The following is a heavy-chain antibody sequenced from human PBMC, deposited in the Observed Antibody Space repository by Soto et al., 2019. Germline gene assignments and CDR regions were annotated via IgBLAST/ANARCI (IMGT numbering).Heavy chain of an antibody. CDR2: IYYIGST. J-gene: IGHJ5*02. V-gene: IGHV4-59*01. D-gene: IGHD2-21*01. CDR1: GGSIGGYG. CDR3: ARDHISPGWFDP. Sequence: SETLCVRWSVAGGSIGGYGGSWIRQTPGKGLEWIGYIYYIGSTNYNPSLKSRVTISVDTSKNQFSLKLSSVTAADTAVYYCARDHISPGWFDPWGQGPLVTVSS.